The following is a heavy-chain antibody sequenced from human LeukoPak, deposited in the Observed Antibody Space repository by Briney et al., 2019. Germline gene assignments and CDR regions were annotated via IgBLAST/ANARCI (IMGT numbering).Heavy chain of an antibody. J-gene: IGHJ6*04. CDR3: AELGITMIGGV. Sequence: GGSLRLSCAASGFPFSTYSMNWVRQAPGKGLEWVSYISSSGSTIYYADSVKGRFTISRDNAKNSLYLQMNSLRAEDTAVYYCAELGITMIGGVWGKGTTVTISS. CDR2: ISSSGSTI. V-gene: IGHV3-48*04. D-gene: IGHD3-10*02. CDR1: GFPFSTYS.